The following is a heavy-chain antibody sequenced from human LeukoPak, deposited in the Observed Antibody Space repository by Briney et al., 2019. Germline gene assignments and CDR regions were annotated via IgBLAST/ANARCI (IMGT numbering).Heavy chain of an antibody. V-gene: IGHV1-69*04. CDR3: ARYSSGYYGAFDI. J-gene: IGHJ3*02. CDR1: GGTFSSYA. CDR2: IIPVLGIA. D-gene: IGHD3-22*01. Sequence: GASVKVSCKASGGTFSSYAISWVRQAPGQGLEWMGRIIPVLGIANYAQKFQGRVTITADKSTSTAYMELSSLRSEDTAVYYCARYSSGYYGAFDIWGQGTMVTVSS.